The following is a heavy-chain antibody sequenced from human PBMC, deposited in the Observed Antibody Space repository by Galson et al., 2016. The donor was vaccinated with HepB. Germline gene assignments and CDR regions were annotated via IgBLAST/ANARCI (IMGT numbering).Heavy chain of an antibody. CDR1: GYSFPSFW. J-gene: IGHJ4*02. Sequence: QSGAEVKRPGESLKISCKVSGYSFPSFWIGWVRQMPGKGLESIGVIYPRDSDTRYNPSLQGQVTISADKSISTAYLQWGSLKASDSAMFYCARLGDWMDDILTGYYNNFFDFWGQGTLVTVSS. V-gene: IGHV5-51*01. CDR2: IYPRDSDT. D-gene: IGHD3-9*01. CDR3: ARLGDWMDDILTGYYNNFFDF.